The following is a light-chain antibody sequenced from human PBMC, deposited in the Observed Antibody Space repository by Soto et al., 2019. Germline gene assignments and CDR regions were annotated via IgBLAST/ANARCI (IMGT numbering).Light chain of an antibody. CDR1: SSDVGYYNY. V-gene: IGLV2-11*01. J-gene: IGLJ1*01. CDR3: FSYAGSYILYV. Sequence: QSALTQPRSVSGSPGQSVTISCTGTSSDVGYYNYVSWYQQHPGKAPKLMIYDVSKRPSGVPDRFSGSKSGNTASLTISGLQTEDEADYYCFSYAGSYILYVLGSGTKLTVL. CDR2: DVS.